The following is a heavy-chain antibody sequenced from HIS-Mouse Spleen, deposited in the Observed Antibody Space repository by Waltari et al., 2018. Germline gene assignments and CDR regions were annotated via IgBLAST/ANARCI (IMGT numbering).Heavy chain of an antibody. J-gene: IGHJ4*02. Sequence: QVQLVESGGGVVQPGRSQRLSCAASGFTFRSYGMHWARQAPGKGLEWVAVISYDGSNKYYADSVKGRFTISRDNSENTLYLQMNSLRAEDTAVYYCAKDKHHAFDYWGQGTLVTVSS. CDR3: AKDKHHAFDY. V-gene: IGHV3-30*18. CDR1: GFTFRSYG. CDR2: ISYDGSNK.